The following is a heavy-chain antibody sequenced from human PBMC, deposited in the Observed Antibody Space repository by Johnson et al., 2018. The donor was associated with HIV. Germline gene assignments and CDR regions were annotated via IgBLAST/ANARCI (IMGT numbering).Heavy chain of an antibody. V-gene: IGHV3-30*04. CDR2: ITTDGNNK. CDR1: GFTFSSYA. J-gene: IGHJ3*02. Sequence: QVQLVESGGGVVQPGRSLRLSCAASGFTFSSYAMHWVRQAPGKGPEWVAAITTDGNNKYYADSVKGRFTISRENSKNTLYLQMSSLRAEDTAVYYCARPLQPYTSSSQGTFDIWGQGTMVTVSS. D-gene: IGHD6-6*01. CDR3: ARPLQPYTSSSQGTFDI.